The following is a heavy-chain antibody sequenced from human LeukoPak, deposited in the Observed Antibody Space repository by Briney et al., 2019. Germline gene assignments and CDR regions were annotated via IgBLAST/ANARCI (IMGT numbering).Heavy chain of an antibody. CDR2: VHTSGST. D-gene: IGHD6-19*01. CDR3: ARVIAVAGLIDY. Sequence: SETLSLTCAVSGGSISSGGYSWSWIRQAPGKGLEWIGRVHTSGSTDYNPSLKSRVSISLDTSKTQFSLKLSSVTAADTAVYYCARVIAVAGLIDYWGQGTLVTVSS. J-gene: IGHJ4*02. CDR1: GGSISSGGYS. V-gene: IGHV4-61*02.